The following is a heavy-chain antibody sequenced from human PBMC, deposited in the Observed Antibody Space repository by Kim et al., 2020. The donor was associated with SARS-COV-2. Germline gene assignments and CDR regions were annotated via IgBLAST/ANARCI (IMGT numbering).Heavy chain of an antibody. CDR1: GFTFSSYA. CDR2: ISGSGGST. Sequence: GGSLRLSCAASGFTFSSYAMSWVRQAPGKGLEWVSAISGSGGSTYYADSVKGRFTISRDNSKNTLYLQMNSLRAEDTAVYYCAKGGDIVLMVYAIPSGDAFDIWGQGTMVTVSS. V-gene: IGHV3-23*01. D-gene: IGHD2-8*01. J-gene: IGHJ3*02. CDR3: AKGGDIVLMVYAIPSGDAFDI.